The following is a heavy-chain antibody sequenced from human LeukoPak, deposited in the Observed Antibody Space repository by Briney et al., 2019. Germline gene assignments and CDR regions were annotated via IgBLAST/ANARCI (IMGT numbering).Heavy chain of an antibody. J-gene: IGHJ4*02. Sequence: GGSLRLSCAASGFTFSSYWMNWVRQAPGKGLEWVANIKHDGSEKYYVDSMKGRFTISRDNAKKSLYLQMNSLRAEDTAVYYCARGGESYYGSGSHDYWGQGTPVTVSS. CDR2: IKHDGSEK. V-gene: IGHV3-7*01. D-gene: IGHD3-10*01. CDR3: ARGGESYYGSGSHDY. CDR1: GFTFSSYW.